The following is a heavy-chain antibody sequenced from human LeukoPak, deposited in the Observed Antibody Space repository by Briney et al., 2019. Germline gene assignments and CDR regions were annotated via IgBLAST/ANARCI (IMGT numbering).Heavy chain of an antibody. D-gene: IGHD3-22*01. V-gene: IGHV1-2*02. CDR1: GYSFTAYY. CDR2: INPNSGGT. J-gene: IGHJ4*02. CDR3: ARDGAALDYDSSGHEDY. Sequence: ASVKVSCKTSGYSFTAYYMHWVRQAPGQGLEWMGWINPNSGGTNYAQKFQGRVTMTSDTSISTAYMELSRLRSDDTAVYYCARDGAALDYDSSGHEDYWGQGTLVTVSS.